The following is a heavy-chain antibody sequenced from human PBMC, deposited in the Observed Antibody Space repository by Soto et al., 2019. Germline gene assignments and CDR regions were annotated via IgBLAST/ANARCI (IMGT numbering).Heavy chain of an antibody. Sequence: SETLSLTCTVSGSSISTSSYYWDWIRQPPGKGLEWIGCFYYSGSTYYNPSLKSRVTISVDTSKNQFSLKLSSVTAADTAVYYCARRGTITVAMDYWGQGTLVTVSS. CDR3: ARRGTITVAMDY. CDR1: GSSISTSSYY. V-gene: IGHV4-39*01. CDR2: FYYSGST. J-gene: IGHJ4*02. D-gene: IGHD3-22*01.